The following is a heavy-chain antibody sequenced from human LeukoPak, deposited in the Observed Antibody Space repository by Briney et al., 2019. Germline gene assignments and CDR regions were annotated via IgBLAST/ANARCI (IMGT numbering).Heavy chain of an antibody. D-gene: IGHD6-13*01. Sequence: SETLSLTCTVSGGSISSYYWSWIRQPAGKGLEWIGRIYTSGSTNYNPSLKSRVTMSVDTSKNQFSLKLSSVTAADTAVYYCARAGSSWPYYYYYYMDVWGKGTTVTVSS. CDR3: ARAGSSWPYYYYYYMDV. CDR2: IYTSGST. J-gene: IGHJ6*03. V-gene: IGHV4-4*07. CDR1: GGSISSYY.